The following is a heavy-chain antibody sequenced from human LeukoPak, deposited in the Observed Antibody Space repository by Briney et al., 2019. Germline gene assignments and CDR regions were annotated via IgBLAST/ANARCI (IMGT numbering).Heavy chain of an antibody. CDR1: GGTFSSYA. CDR3: ARLYCSSTSCFNYYYYYGMDV. J-gene: IGHJ6*02. V-gene: IGHV1-69*04. CDR2: IIPILGIA. D-gene: IGHD2-2*01. Sequence: SVKVSCKASGGTFSSYAISWVRQAPGQGLEWMGRIIPILGIANYAQKFQGRVTITADKSTSTAYMELSSLRSEDTAVYYCARLYCSSTSCFNYYYYYGMDVWGRGTTVTVSS.